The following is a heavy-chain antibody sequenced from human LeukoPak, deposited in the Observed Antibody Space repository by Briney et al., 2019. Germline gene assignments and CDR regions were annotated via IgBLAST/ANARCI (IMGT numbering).Heavy chain of an antibody. V-gene: IGHV3-74*01. CDR2: INGDGSRT. Sequence: GGSLRLSCAASGFTFSDYYMHWVRQAPGKGLLWISHINGDGSRTGYADSVKGRFTISRDNAKNILYLQMNSLRAEDTAVYYCSRGTYPYSSDTWGQGALLTVSS. CDR3: SRGTYPYSSDT. J-gene: IGHJ5*02. CDR1: GFTFSDYY. D-gene: IGHD3-10*01.